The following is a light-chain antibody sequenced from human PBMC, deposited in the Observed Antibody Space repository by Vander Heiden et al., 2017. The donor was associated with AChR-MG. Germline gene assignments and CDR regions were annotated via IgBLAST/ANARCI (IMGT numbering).Light chain of an antibody. Sequence: DIVMTQSPLSLPVTPGEPASISCRSNQSLLHSNGNTYLDWYLQKPGQSPQLLIYLDSNRASGVPDRFSGSGSGTDFTLKISRVEAEDVGVYYCRQALQAPQTFGQGTKLEIK. J-gene: IGKJ2*01. V-gene: IGKV2-28*01. CDR3: RQALQAPQT. CDR1: QSLLHSNGNTY. CDR2: LDS.